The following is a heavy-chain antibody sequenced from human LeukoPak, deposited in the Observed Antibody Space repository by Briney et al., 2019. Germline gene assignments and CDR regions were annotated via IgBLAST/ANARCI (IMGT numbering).Heavy chain of an antibody. Sequence: GRSLRLSCAASGFTFSSYGMHWVRQAPGKGLEWVAVIWYDGSDKYYADSVEGRFTISRDNSNNTLHLQMNSLRAEDTAVYYCGRAMEVYQLLPDYWGQGTLVTVSS. D-gene: IGHD2-2*01. V-gene: IGHV3-33*01. CDR1: GFTFSSYG. CDR3: GRAMEVYQLLPDY. J-gene: IGHJ4*02. CDR2: IWYDGSDK.